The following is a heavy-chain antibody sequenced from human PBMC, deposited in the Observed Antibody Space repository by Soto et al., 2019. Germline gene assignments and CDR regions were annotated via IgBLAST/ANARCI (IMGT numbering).Heavy chain of an antibody. CDR2: ISNSDYT. CDR1: GFAFNNYG. Sequence: RWSFRLSCTVSGFAFNNYGINWVRQAPGKGLEWVSSISNSDYTYYSDSVKGRFTISRDNAKNSVSLQMNTLRVEDTAVYYCAREDSIIIPAVSDFWGQGTLVTVSS. D-gene: IGHD2-2*01. J-gene: IGHJ4*02. CDR3: AREDSIIIPAVSDF. V-gene: IGHV3-21*01.